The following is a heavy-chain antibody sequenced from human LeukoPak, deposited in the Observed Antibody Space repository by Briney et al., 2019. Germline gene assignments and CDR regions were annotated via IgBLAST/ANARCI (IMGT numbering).Heavy chain of an antibody. V-gene: IGHV4-4*07. CDR3: ARDGYYDFGSGYNYYNYYMDV. J-gene: IGHJ6*03. CDR1: GGSISSYY. Sequence: SETLSLTCSVSGGSISSYYWSWIRQPAAKGVEGIGRIYTSGSTNYNHSLKSRVTMSVDTSKNQFYLKLSSVTAAHPAVYYCARDGYYDFGSGYNYYNYYMDVWGKGTRSP. D-gene: IGHD3-3*01. CDR2: IYTSGST.